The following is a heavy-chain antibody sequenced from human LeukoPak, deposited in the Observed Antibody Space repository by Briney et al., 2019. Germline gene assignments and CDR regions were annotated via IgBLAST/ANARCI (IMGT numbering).Heavy chain of an antibody. Sequence: SETLSLTCTVSGGSISSSSYYWGWIRQPPGKGLEWIGSIYYSGSTYYNPSLKSRVTISVDTSKNQFSLKLSSVTAADTAVYYCASSRSGGGNFDYWGQGTLVTVSS. D-gene: IGHD1-26*01. J-gene: IGHJ4*02. CDR3: ASSRSGGGNFDY. CDR1: GGSISSSSYY. V-gene: IGHV4-39*07. CDR2: IYYSGST.